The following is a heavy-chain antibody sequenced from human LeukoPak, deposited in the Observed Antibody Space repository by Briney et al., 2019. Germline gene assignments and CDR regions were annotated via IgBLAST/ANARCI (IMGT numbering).Heavy chain of an antibody. CDR3: AHMRLLGYCSSTSCSPWDY. Sequence: SGPTLVKPPQTLTLTCTFSGFSLSTSGVGVGWIRQPPGKALEWLALIYWNDDKRYSPSLKSRLTITKDTSKNQVVLTMTNMDPVDTATYYCAHMRLLGYCSSTSCSPWDYWGQGTLVTVSS. CDR2: IYWNDDK. CDR1: GFSLSTSGVG. J-gene: IGHJ4*02. D-gene: IGHD2-2*01. V-gene: IGHV2-5*01.